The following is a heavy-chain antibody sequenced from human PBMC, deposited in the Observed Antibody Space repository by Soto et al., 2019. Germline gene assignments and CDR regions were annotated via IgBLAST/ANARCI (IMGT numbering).Heavy chain of an antibody. V-gene: IGHV4-59*01. Sequence: SATLSLTCTVSGGSISNYYWNWIRQPPGKGLEWIGYIYYSGSTNCNPSIKSRVTISVDTSKNQFSLKLSSVTAADTAVYYCARDHSYDYGDYSDGMDACGQGTTVTLS. CDR3: ARDHSYDYGDYSDGMDA. D-gene: IGHD4-17*01. CDR1: GGSISNYY. J-gene: IGHJ6*02. CDR2: IYYSGST.